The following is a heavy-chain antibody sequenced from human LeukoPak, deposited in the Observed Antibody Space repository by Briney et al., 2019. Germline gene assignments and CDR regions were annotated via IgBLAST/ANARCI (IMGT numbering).Heavy chain of an antibody. Sequence: TGGSLRLSCAASGFTFSSYAMSWVRQAPGKGLEWVSAISGSGGSTYYADSVKGRFTISRDNAKNSLYLQMNSLRAEDTAVYYCARDMPPGRDGYNHGGVDYWGQGTLVTVSS. CDR2: ISGSGGST. CDR3: ARDMPPGRDGYNHGGVDY. D-gene: IGHD5-24*01. V-gene: IGHV3-23*01. CDR1: GFTFSSYA. J-gene: IGHJ4*02.